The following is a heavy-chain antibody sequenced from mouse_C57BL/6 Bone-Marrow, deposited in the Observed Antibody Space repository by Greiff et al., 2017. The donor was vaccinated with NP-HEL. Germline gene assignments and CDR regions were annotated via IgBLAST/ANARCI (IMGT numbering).Heavy chain of an antibody. CDR3: ALYYGSSCWFAY. Sequence: QVQLQQSGPELVKPGASVKISCKASGYAFSSSWMNWVKQRPGKGLEWIGRIYPGDGDTNYNGKFKGKATLTADKSSSTAYMQLSSLTSEDSAVYFCALYYGSSCWFAYWGQGTLVTVSA. J-gene: IGHJ3*01. CDR2: IYPGDGDT. V-gene: IGHV1-82*01. D-gene: IGHD1-1*01. CDR1: GYAFSSSW.